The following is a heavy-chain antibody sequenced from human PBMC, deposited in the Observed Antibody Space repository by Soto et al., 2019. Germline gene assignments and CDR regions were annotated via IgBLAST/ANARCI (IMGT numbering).Heavy chain of an antibody. CDR3: GRPSSDAFDN. Sequence: GRSLRLSCAASGFTFSDYYMTWIRQAPGKGLEWVSYISSSGTGIYYPDSVKGRFTISRDNDKNSLYLHMSRLTAEDTAVYYCGRPSSDAFDNWGQGTLVTVSS. V-gene: IGHV3-11*01. D-gene: IGHD6-6*01. J-gene: IGHJ3*02. CDR1: GFTFSDYY. CDR2: ISSSGTGI.